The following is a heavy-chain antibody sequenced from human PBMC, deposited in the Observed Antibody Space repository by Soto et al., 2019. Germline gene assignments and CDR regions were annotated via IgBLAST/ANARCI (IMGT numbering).Heavy chain of an antibody. Sequence: WTWIRQPPGKGLEWIGEIYHSGSITYNPSLKSRVTMSVDSSKNHFPLKLSSVTAADTALYYCARGKDGFNYVLSFWGQGTLVTVSS. D-gene: IGHD5-12*01. CDR3: ARGKDGFNYVLSF. J-gene: IGHJ4*02. CDR2: IYHSGSI. V-gene: IGHV4-34*01.